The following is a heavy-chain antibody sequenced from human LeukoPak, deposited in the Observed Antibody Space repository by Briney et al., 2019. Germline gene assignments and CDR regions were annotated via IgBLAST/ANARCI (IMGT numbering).Heavy chain of an antibody. Sequence: PGGSLRLSCAASGFTFSIYSMHWVRQAPGKGLVWVSRIKSDGSSTSYADSVKGRFTISRDNAKNALYLQKDSLRVEDTAVYYCAKSDWFDPWGQGTLVTVSS. CDR1: GFTFSIYS. V-gene: IGHV3-74*01. CDR2: IKSDGSST. CDR3: AKSDWFDP. J-gene: IGHJ5*02.